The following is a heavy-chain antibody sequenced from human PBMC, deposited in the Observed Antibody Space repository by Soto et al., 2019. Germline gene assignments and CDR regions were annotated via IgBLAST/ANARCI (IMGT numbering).Heavy chain of an antibody. CDR2: IYYTGSA. CDR1: GGSISSGDYY. J-gene: IGHJ5*01. D-gene: IGHD2-8*01. CDR3: ARDFHTELTKKWFDS. V-gene: IGHV4-31*03. Sequence: SETLSLTCTVSGGSISSGDYYWSWLRQHPQKDLEWIGYIYYTGSAYYNPSLKSRVTISVDTSKNQFSLRVNSVTAADTAVYYCARDFHTELTKKWFDSWGQGTLVTVSS.